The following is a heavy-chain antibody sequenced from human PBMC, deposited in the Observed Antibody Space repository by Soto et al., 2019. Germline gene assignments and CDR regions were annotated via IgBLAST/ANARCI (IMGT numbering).Heavy chain of an antibody. CDR1: GYTFTSYD. V-gene: IGHV1-8*02. J-gene: IGHJ4*02. D-gene: IGHD2-2*01. CDR3: ARAPCSSTSCFFDY. Sequence: ASVKVSCKASGYTFTSYDINWVRQATGQGLEWMGWMNPNSGNTGYAQKFQGRVTMTRNTSISTAYMELSSLRSEDTAVYYCARAPCSSTSCFFDYWGQGTLVTVSS. CDR2: MNPNSGNT.